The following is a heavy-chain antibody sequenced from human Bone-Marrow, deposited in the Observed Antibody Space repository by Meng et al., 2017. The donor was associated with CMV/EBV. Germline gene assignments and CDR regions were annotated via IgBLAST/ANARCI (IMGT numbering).Heavy chain of an antibody. J-gene: IGHJ6*02. D-gene: IGHD2-2*01. Sequence: SVKVSCKASGGTFSSYAISWVRQAPGQGLEWMGGIIPILGIANYAQKFQGRVTITADKSTSTAYMELSSLRSEDTAVYYCARGRCSSTSCYLYYYYGMDVWGQGTTVTVSS. CDR2: IIPILGIA. V-gene: IGHV1-69*10. CDR1: GGTFSSYA. CDR3: ARGRCSSTSCYLYYYYGMDV.